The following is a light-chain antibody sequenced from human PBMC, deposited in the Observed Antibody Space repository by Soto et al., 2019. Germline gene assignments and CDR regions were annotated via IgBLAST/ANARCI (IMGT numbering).Light chain of an antibody. Sequence: QSVLTQPPSVSEAPGQRVTISCTGSSSNIGAGYDVHWYQQLPGTAPKLLIYGNSNRPSGVPDRFSGSKSGTSASLAITGLQAEDEADYYCQSYDSSFYVFGTGTKLTVL. J-gene: IGLJ1*01. CDR2: GNS. CDR1: SSNIGAGYD. V-gene: IGLV1-40*01. CDR3: QSYDSSFYV.